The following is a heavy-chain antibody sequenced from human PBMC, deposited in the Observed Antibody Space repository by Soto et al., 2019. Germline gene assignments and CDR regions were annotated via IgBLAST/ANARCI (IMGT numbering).Heavy chain of an antibody. V-gene: IGHV3-33*01. CDR3: ARDGHSYGYALVAVAGDFDY. CDR2: IWYDGSNK. CDR1: GFTFSSYG. D-gene: IGHD5-18*01. J-gene: IGHJ4*02. Sequence: GGSLRLSCAASGFTFSSYGMHWVRQAPGKGLEWVAVIWYDGSNKYYADSVKGRFTISRDNSKNTLYLQMNSLRAEDTAVYYCARDGHSYGYALVAVAGDFDYWGQGTLVTVSS.